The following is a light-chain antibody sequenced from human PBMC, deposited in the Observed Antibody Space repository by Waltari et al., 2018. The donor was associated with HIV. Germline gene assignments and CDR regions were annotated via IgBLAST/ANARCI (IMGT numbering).Light chain of an antibody. CDR1: QSISSW. V-gene: IGKV1-5*03. Sequence: DIQMTQSPSTLSASVGDRVTITCRASQSISSWLAWYQQKPGKLPKLLIYKASSLQSGVPSRCSGSGSGTEFTLSISSLQPDEFATYYCQQYNTYSWAFGQGTKVEIK. J-gene: IGKJ1*01. CDR3: QQYNTYSWA. CDR2: KAS.